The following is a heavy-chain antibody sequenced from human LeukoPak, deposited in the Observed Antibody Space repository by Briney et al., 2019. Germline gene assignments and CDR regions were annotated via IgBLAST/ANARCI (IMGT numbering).Heavy chain of an antibody. J-gene: IGHJ4*02. CDR3: AKASTMTTSFVFDS. Sequence: AGGSLRLSCAASGFTFSNYAMSWVRQTPGEGLQWVSAFSGSGTSTYYADSVKGRFTISRDDSKNTLYLYMNSLRADDTAIYYCAKASTMTTSFVFDSWGQGTLVTVSS. CDR2: FSGSGTST. CDR1: GFTFSNYA. V-gene: IGHV3-23*01. D-gene: IGHD4-17*01.